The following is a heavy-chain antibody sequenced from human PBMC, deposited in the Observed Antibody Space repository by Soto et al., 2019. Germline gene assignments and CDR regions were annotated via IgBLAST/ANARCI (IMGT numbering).Heavy chain of an antibody. D-gene: IGHD4-17*01. CDR1: GFTFSSYA. J-gene: IGHJ4*02. CDR2: ISGSGGST. CDR3: AKRRPPITVTAYYFDY. Sequence: EVQLLESGGGLVQPGGSLRLSCAASGFTFSSYAMSWVRKAPGKGLEWVSDISGSGGSTYYADSVKGRFTISRDNSKNTLYLEINSLRAEDTAVYYCAKRRPPITVTAYYFDYWGQGTLVTVSS. V-gene: IGHV3-23*01.